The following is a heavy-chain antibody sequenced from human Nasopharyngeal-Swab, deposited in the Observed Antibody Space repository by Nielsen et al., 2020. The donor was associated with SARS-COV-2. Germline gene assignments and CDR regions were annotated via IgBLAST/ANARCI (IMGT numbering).Heavy chain of an antibody. J-gene: IGHJ6*02. CDR1: GGSFSGNY. CDR3: ARGNRGWHAAQKTYYYYGMDV. CDR2: INHGGST. D-gene: IGHD6-19*01. V-gene: IGHV4-34*01. Sequence: GSLRLSCAVYGGSFSGNYWSWIRQSPGKGLEWIGEINHGGSTNCKSSLKSRVTISVDTSKNQFSLKLRSVTAADTAVYYCARGNRGWHAAQKTYYYYGMDVWGQGTTVTVSS.